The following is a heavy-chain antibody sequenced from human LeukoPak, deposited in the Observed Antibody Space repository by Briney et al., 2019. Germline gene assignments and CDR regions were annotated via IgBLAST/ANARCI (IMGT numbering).Heavy chain of an antibody. Sequence: TGGSLRLSCAASGFTFGSYAMSWVRQAPGKGLEWVSAISAGGGVTYYADSVEGRFTISRDDSKNTLYLQMNSLRAEDTAVYYCAKDGIRWSHFDSWGQGTLVTVSS. J-gene: IGHJ4*02. V-gene: IGHV3-23*01. CDR1: GFTFGSYA. D-gene: IGHD4-23*01. CDR3: AKDGIRWSHFDS. CDR2: ISAGGGVT.